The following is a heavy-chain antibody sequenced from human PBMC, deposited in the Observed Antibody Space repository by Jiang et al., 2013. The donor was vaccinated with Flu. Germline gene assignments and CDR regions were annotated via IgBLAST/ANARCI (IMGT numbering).Heavy chain of an antibody. V-gene: IGHV7-4-1*02. D-gene: IGHD2-2*01. CDR2: INTNTGNP. Sequence: QSGSELKKPGASVKVSCKASGYTFTSYAMNWVRQAPGQGLEWMGWINTNTGNPTYAQGFTGRFVFSLDTSVSTAYLQISSLKAEDTAVYYCARRYCSSTSCHAFFFGYYYYGMDVWGQGTTVTVSS. CDR3: ARRYCSSTSCHAFFFGYYYYGMDV. J-gene: IGHJ6*02. CDR1: GYTFTSYA.